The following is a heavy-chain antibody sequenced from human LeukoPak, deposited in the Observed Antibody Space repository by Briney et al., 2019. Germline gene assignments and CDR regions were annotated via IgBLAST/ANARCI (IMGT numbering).Heavy chain of an antibody. CDR3: ARALGGGSYFDALDY. V-gene: IGHV1-69*13. Sequence: SVKVSCKASGGTFSSYAISWVRQAPGQGLEWMGGIIPIFGTANYAQKFQGRVTITADESTSTAYMELSSLRSEDTAVYYCARALGGGSYFDALDYWGQGTLVTVSS. CDR1: GGTFSSYA. J-gene: IGHJ4*02. D-gene: IGHD2-15*01. CDR2: IIPIFGTA.